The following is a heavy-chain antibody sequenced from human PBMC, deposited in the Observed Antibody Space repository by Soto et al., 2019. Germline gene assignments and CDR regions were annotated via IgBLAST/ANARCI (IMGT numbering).Heavy chain of an antibody. J-gene: IGHJ6*02. Sequence: SVKVSCKASGGTFSSYSISWVRQAPGQGLEWMGGIIPIFGTANYAQKFQGRVTITADESTSTAYMELSSLRSEDTAVYYCATARVVASYYYYGMDVWGQGTTVTVSS. D-gene: IGHD2-15*01. CDR3: ATARVVASYYYYGMDV. CDR2: IIPIFGTA. V-gene: IGHV1-69*13. CDR1: GGTFSSYS.